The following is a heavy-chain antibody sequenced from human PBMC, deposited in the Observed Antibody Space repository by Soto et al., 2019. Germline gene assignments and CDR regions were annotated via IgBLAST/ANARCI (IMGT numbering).Heavy chain of an antibody. CDR1: GYTFTRYT. Sequence: ASVKVSCKASGYTFTRYTMYWVRQAPGQRLECMGWINAGNDNIKYSQKFQGRVTITTDTSASTAYMDLTSLRSEDTAVYYCAKVGSVGRWLPNFDYWGQGTLVTVSS. D-gene: IGHD5-12*01. CDR2: INAGNDNI. J-gene: IGHJ4*02. CDR3: AKVGSVGRWLPNFDY. V-gene: IGHV1-3*01.